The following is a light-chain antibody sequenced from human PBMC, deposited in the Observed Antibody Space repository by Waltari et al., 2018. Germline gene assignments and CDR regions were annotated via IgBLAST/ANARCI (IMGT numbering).Light chain of an antibody. CDR2: VNSDGSH. J-gene: IGLJ3*02. CDR3: QTWGTGTWV. Sequence: QVVLTQSPSASASLGASVKITCTLSSGHRNYAVAWHQQQPEKGPRYLMKVNSDGSHNKGDGIPDRFSGSSSGAERYLTISSLQSEDEANYYCQTWGTGTWVFGGGTKVTVL. CDR1: SGHRNYA. V-gene: IGLV4-69*01.